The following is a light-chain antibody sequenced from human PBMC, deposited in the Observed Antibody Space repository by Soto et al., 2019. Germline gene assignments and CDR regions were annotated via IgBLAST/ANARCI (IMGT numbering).Light chain of an antibody. CDR1: SSDVGGYTY. CDR2: EVN. J-gene: IGLJ1*01. Sequence: QSVLTQPASVSGSPRQSITISCTGASSDVGGYTYVSWYQQHPGKAPKLMIYEVNNRPSGVSHRFSGSKSGNTASLTISGLQAEDEADYYCSSYTSSSTLYVFGPGTQVTVL. CDR3: SSYTSSSTLYV. V-gene: IGLV2-14*01.